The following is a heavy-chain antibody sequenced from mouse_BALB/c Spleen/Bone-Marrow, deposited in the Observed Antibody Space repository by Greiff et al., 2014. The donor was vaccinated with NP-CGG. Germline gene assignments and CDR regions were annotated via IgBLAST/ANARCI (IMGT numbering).Heavy chain of an antibody. V-gene: IGHV5-4*02. J-gene: IGHJ4*01. D-gene: IGHD1-1*02. Sequence: EVKLMESGGGLVKPGGPLKLSCTASGFIFSDYYMYWVRQTPEKRLEWVAAISDGGSYTYYPDSVKGRFTISRDNAKNNLYLQMSSLKSEDTAMYYCARSGEKYGAMDYWGQGTSVTVSS. CDR3: ARSGEKYGAMDY. CDR2: ISDGGSYT. CDR1: GFIFSDYY.